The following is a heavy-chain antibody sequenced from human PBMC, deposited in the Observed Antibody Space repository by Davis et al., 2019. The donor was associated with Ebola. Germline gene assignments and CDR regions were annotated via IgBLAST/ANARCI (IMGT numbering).Heavy chain of an antibody. D-gene: IGHD6-13*01. V-gene: IGHV3-9*01. Sequence: PGGSLRLSCAASGFTFDDYAMHWVRQAPGKGLEWVSGISWNSGSIGYADSVKGRFTISRDNAKNSLYLQMNSLRAEDTALYYCAKDIGIAAAGTYYGYYYGMDVWGQGTTVTVSS. CDR3: AKDIGIAAAGTYYGYYYGMDV. J-gene: IGHJ6*02. CDR1: GFTFDDYA. CDR2: ISWNSGSI.